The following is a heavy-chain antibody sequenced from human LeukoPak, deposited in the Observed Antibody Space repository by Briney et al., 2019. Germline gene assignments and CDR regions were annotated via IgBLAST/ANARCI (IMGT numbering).Heavy chain of an antibody. V-gene: IGHV4-30-2*01. CDR1: GGSISSGGYS. CDR2: IYHSGST. D-gene: IGHD6-19*01. Sequence: PSQTLSLTCAVSGGSISSGGYSWSWIRQPPGKGLEWIGYIYHSGSTNYNPSLKSRVTISVDTSKNQFSLKLSSVTAADTAVYYCARGGVLGWYFDIWGQGTMVTVSS. CDR3: ARGGVLGWYFDI. J-gene: IGHJ3*02.